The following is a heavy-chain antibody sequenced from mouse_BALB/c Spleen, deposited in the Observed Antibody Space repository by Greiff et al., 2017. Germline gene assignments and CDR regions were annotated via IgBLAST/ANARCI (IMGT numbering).Heavy chain of an antibody. D-gene: IGHD2-1*01. CDR3: APLYYGNYAWFAY. CDR1: GYTFSSYW. J-gene: IGHJ3*01. V-gene: IGHV1-9*01. CDR2: ILPGSGST. Sequence: QVQLKQSGAELMKPGASVKISCKATGYTFSSYWIEWVKQRPGHGLEWIGEILPGSGSTNYNEKFKGKATFTADTSSNTAYMQLSSLTSEDSAVYYCAPLYYGNYAWFAYWGQGTLVTVSA.